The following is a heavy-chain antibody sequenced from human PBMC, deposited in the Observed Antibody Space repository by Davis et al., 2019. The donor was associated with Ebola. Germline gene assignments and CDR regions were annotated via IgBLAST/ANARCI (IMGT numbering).Heavy chain of an antibody. Sequence: MPSETLSLTCAVYGGSSSGYYWSWIRQPPGKGLEWIGEINHSGSTNYNPSLKSRVTISVDTSKNQFSLKLSSVTAADTAVYYCARAQLLQKLYYYYYYGMDVWGQGTTVTVSS. CDR2: INHSGST. D-gene: IGHD2-2*01. J-gene: IGHJ6*02. CDR1: GGSSSGYY. V-gene: IGHV4-34*01. CDR3: ARAQLLQKLYYYYYYGMDV.